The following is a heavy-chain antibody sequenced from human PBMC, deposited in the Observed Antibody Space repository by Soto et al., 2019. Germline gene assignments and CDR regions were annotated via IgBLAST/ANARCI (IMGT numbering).Heavy chain of an antibody. Sequence: SETLSLTCTVSGGSVSSGSYYWSWIRQPPGKGLEWIGYIYYSGSTNYNPSLKSRVTISVDTSKNQFSLKLSSVTAADTAVYYCARSSFGWSGYPVNYYYGMDVGGQGTRVTVPS. V-gene: IGHV4-61*01. J-gene: IGHJ6*02. D-gene: IGHD3-3*01. CDR1: GGSVSSGSYY. CDR3: ARSSFGWSGYPVNYYYGMDV. CDR2: IYYSGST.